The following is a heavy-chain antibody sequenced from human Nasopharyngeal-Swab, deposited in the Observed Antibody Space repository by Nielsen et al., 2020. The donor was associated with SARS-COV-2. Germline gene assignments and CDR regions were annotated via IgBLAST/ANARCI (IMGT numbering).Heavy chain of an antibody. D-gene: IGHD3-22*01. CDR3: TREGKDYYDSSGYSHFDY. Sequence: GGSLRLSCTASGFTFGDYAISWFRQAPGKGLEWVGFIRSKAYGGTTEYAASVKGRFTISRDDSKSIAYLQMNSLKTEDTAVYYCTREGKDYYDSSGYSHFDYWGQGTLVTVSS. J-gene: IGHJ4*02. CDR2: IRSKAYGGTT. V-gene: IGHV3-49*03. CDR1: GFTFGDYA.